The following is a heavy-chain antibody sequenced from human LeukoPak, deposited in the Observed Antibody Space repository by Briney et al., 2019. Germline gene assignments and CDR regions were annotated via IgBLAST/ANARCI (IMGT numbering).Heavy chain of an antibody. CDR3: TRVAQSGPTGWFDP. J-gene: IGHJ5*02. Sequence: GGSLRLSCAASGFNLNSYMLNWVRQAPGKGLEWVSSISSAGSYIYYADSVKGRFTISRDNPGNVMYLQMDSLRAEDTAVYYCTRVAQSGPTGWFDPWGQGTLVTVSS. CDR2: ISSAGSYI. V-gene: IGHV3-21*01. CDR1: GFNLNSYM. D-gene: IGHD1-1*01.